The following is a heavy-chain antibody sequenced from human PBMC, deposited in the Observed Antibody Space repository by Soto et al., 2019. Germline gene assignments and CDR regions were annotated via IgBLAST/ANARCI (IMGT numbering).Heavy chain of an antibody. CDR1: GYTFTSYG. J-gene: IGHJ6*02. CDR3: ARFSGGSDDQYYFYYCRDV. V-gene: IGHV1-18*01. Sequence: QVQLVQSGAEVKKPGASVKVSCKASGYTFTSYGISWVRQAPGQGLDLMGWISAYNGNTKYAQDLEGRVTMTTDASTSTAYMELRSLRSADTAVYYCARFSGGSDDQYYFYYCRDVWGQGTTVTVSS. CDR2: ISAYNGNT. D-gene: IGHD2-15*01.